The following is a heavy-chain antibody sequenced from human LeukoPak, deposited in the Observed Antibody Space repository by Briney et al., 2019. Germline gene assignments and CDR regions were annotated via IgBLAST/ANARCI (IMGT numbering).Heavy chain of an antibody. CDR2: ISGSGGST. Sequence: GGSLRLSCAASGFTFSSYGMSWVRQAPGKGLEWVSAISGSGGSTYYADSVKGRFTISRDNSKNTLYLQMNSLRAEDTAVYYCAKEGGYGELSSYFDYWGQGTLVTVSS. J-gene: IGHJ4*02. CDR3: AKEGGYGELSSYFDY. V-gene: IGHV3-23*01. CDR1: GFTFSSYG. D-gene: IGHD3-16*02.